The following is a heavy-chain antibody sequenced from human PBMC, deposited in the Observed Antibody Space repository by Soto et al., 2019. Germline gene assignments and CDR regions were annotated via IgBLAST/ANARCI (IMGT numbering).Heavy chain of an antibody. CDR3: ARGPYYDYIWGSYRHYYFDY. D-gene: IGHD3-16*02. V-gene: IGHV1-18*01. CDR2: ISAYNGNT. Sequence: QVQLVQSGAEVKKPGASVKVSCKASGYTFTSYGISWVRQAPGQGLEWMGWISAYNGNTNYAQKLQGRVTMTTDTSTSTAYMELRSLRSDDTAVYYCARGPYYDYIWGSYRHYYFDYWGQGTLVTVSS. J-gene: IGHJ4*02. CDR1: GYTFTSYG.